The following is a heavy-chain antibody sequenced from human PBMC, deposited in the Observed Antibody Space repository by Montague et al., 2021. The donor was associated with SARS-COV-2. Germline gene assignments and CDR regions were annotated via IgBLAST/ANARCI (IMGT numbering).Heavy chain of an antibody. J-gene: IGHJ6*02. D-gene: IGHD3-9*01. CDR3: ARTYYDILTGRDYGMDV. CDR1: GFSLSTSGIC. V-gene: IGHV2-70*11. CDR2: XDWDDDK. Sequence: PALVKPTKTLTLTCTFSGFSLSTSGICVSWIRQPPGKALEWLARXDWDDDKYYSTSLKTRLTISKDTSKNQVVLTMTSMDPVDTATYYCARTYYDILTGRDYGMDVWGQGATVTVSS.